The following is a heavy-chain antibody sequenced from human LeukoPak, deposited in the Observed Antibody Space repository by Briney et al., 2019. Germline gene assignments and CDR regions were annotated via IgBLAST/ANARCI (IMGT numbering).Heavy chain of an antibody. CDR2: ISSSRSYI. J-gene: IGHJ4*01. Sequence: GGALRLSCAASLFTFSSYIMNGVRQAPGRGGEWVSSISSSRSYIYYADSVKGRFTISRDNAKNSLCLQMNSLRAEDTAVYYCARSRLWGEGTLVTVSS. CDR3: ARSRL. D-gene: IGHD1-1*01. V-gene: IGHV3-21*01. CDR1: LFTFSSYI.